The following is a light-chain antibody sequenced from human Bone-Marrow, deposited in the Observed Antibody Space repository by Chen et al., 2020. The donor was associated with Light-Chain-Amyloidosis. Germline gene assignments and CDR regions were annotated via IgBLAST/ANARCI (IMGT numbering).Light chain of an antibody. J-gene: IGLJ2*01. V-gene: IGLV3-25*03. CDR1: DLPTKY. CDR2: RNT. Sequence: SYELTQPPPGSVSPGQTARITCSCDDLPTKYAYWYQQKPGQAPVLVIHRNTERPSGISDRFSGSSSGTTATLTISGVQADDEADSHCQSADSSGTYEVIFGGGTKLTVL. CDR3: QSADSSGTYEVI.